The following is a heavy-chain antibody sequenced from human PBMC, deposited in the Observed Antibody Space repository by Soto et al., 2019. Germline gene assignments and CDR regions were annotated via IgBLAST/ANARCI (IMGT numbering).Heavy chain of an antibody. CDR2: VIPVFGLA. D-gene: IGHD3-10*01. V-gene: IGHV1-69*10. CDR1: GGTFSSYA. Sequence: SVKVSCKSSGGTFSSYAISWVRQAPGQGLEWMGGVIPVFGLATYAQKVQGRVTITADKSTNTAYMEVSSLRSEDTAVYYCARGKSYYGSGKGIYDYYSLDVWGQGTTVTVSS. J-gene: IGHJ6*02. CDR3: ARGKSYYGSGKGIYDYYSLDV.